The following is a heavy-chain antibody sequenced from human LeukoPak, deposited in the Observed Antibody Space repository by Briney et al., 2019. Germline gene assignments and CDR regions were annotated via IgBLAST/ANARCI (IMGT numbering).Heavy chain of an antibody. CDR2: IKEDGSEK. CDR1: GFTFSAHW. CDR3: ARAPMVRGVIMGGFDP. V-gene: IGHV3-7*01. Sequence: GGSLRLSCAASGFTFSAHWMSWVRQAPGKGLEWVANIKEDGSEKYYVDSVKGRFTISRDIAKNSLYLQMNSLRAEDTAVYYCARAPMVRGVIMGGFDPWGQGTLVTVSS. D-gene: IGHD3-10*01. J-gene: IGHJ5*02.